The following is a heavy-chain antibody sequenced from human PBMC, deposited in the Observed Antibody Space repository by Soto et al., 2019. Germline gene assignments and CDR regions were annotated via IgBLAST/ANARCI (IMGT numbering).Heavy chain of an antibody. J-gene: IGHJ4*02. Sequence: PSETLSLTGTVSGGSVSNSNYYWCWIRQSPGKGLEWIGSVYYRGRSYSKSSVKSRVTISVDTSKNQFSLNLNSVTASDTAVYYCVSQRTSVLTQAYFDYWGPGALVTVSS. CDR2: VYYRGRS. V-gene: IGHV4-39*01. CDR1: GGSVSNSNYY. D-gene: IGHD2-8*01. CDR3: VSQRTSVLTQAYFDY.